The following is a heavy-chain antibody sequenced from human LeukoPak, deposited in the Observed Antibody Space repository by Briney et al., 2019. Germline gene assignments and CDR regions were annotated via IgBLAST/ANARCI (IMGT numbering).Heavy chain of an antibody. D-gene: IGHD3-10*01. CDR2: VYYTGSI. J-gene: IGHJ4*02. CDR3: ARGRYYYGSGTKNFDY. Sequence: SETLSLTCTVSGGSISSSNYYWGWIRQPPGKGLEYIGSVYYTGSIHYNPSLTSRVTISADTSKNQFSLKLSSVTAADTAVYYCARGRYYYGSGTKNFDYWGQGTLVTVSS. CDR1: GGSISSSNYY. V-gene: IGHV4-39*01.